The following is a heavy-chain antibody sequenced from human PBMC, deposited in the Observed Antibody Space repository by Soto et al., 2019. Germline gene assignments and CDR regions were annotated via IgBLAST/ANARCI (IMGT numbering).Heavy chain of an antibody. Sequence: GASVKVSCKTSGYTFTTFGISWVRQAPGQGLEWMGWINTDKRNTNYAQKFQGRVTMTTDTSTSTAYMELRSLRSDDTAVYYCATRSPAFDLWGQGTLVTVSS. CDR2: INTDKRNT. J-gene: IGHJ4*02. CDR1: GYTFTTFG. V-gene: IGHV1-18*01. CDR3: ATRSPAFDL.